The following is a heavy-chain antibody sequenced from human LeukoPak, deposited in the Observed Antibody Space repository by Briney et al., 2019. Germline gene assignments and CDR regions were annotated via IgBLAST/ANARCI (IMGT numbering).Heavy chain of an antibody. CDR2: INHSGST. CDR3: ARTGGYSYPYYYYYMDV. CDR1: GFTFSNY. D-gene: IGHD5-18*01. Sequence: GSLRLSCAASGFTFSNYWSWIRQPPGKGLEWIGEINHSGSTNCNPSLKSRVTISVDTSKNQFSLKLSSVTAADTAVYYCARTGGYSYPYYYYYMDVWGKGTTVTISS. V-gene: IGHV4-34*01. J-gene: IGHJ6*03.